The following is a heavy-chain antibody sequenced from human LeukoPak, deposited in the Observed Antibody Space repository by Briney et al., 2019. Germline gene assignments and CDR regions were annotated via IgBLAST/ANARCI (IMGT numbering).Heavy chain of an antibody. CDR2: ISASGANT. CDR3: AKDGVRGSIDYYALDV. D-gene: IGHD3-10*01. Sequence: GGSLRLSCAASGFTFSSYAMSWVRQAPGKGLEWVSSISASGANTYYADSVKGRFTIPRDNSKNTLYLQMNSLRAEDTAVYYCAKDGVRGSIDYYALDVWGQGTTVTVSS. J-gene: IGHJ6*02. V-gene: IGHV3-23*01. CDR1: GFTFSSYA.